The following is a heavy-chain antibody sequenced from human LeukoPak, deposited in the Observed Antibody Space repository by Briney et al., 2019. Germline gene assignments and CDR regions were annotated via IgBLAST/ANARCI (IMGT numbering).Heavy chain of an antibody. Sequence: GGSLRLSCAVSGFSFSAYWMNWVRRAPGKGLEWVANINQDGSEKHYVDSVKGRFTISRDNAKSSLYLQMNSLRAEDTAVYYCARVVNEKINSGYYSDYWGQGTLVTVSS. CDR1: GFSFSAYW. D-gene: IGHD3-22*01. CDR2: INQDGSEK. J-gene: IGHJ4*02. CDR3: ARVVNEKINSGYYSDY. V-gene: IGHV3-7*01.